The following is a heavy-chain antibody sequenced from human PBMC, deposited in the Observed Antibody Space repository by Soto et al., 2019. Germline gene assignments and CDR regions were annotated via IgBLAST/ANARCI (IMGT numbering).Heavy chain of an antibody. D-gene: IGHD6-19*01. J-gene: IGHJ4*02. CDR1: GFTFSSYA. CDR3: AEDRSSAWYGVGF. Sequence: EVRLLESGGGLVHPGGSLRLSCAASGFTFSSYAMSWVRQAPGKGLEWLSAIGGSGGSTYYADSAKGRFTISRDNSKNTLYLQMNGLRAEDTAVYYCAEDRSSAWYGVGFWGQGTQVTVSS. CDR2: IGGSGGST. V-gene: IGHV3-23*01.